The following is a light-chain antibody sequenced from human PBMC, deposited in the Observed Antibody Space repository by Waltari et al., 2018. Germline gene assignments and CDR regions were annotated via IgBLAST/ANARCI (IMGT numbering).Light chain of an antibody. J-gene: IGKJ3*01. CDR2: DAS. Sequence: IQMTQSPTSLSASVGDRVTITCQASQDISNCLNWYQQKPGRAPKLLIDDASILEPGVPSRLSGSGSGTHFSFTISGLQTDDIGTYFCQQCDDVPFTFGPGTKVEMK. CDR1: QDISNC. V-gene: IGKV1-33*01. CDR3: QQCDDVPFT.